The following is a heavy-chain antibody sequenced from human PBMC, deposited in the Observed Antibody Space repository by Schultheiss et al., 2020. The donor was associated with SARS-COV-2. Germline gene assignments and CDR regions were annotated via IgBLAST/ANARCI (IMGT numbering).Heavy chain of an antibody. CDR2: IYHSGST. Sequence: SCAVYGGSFSGYYWSWIRQPPGKGLEWIGYIYHSGSTYYNPSLKSRVAISVDTSKNQFSLMLSSVTAADTAVYYCARDLHYYDSSEGFDYWGQGTLVTVSS. CDR3: ARDLHYYDSSEGFDY. CDR1: GGSFSGYY. D-gene: IGHD3-22*01. V-gene: IGHV4-34*01. J-gene: IGHJ4*02.